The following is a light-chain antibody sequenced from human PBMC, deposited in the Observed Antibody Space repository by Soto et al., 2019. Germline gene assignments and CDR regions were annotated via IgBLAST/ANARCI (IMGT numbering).Light chain of an antibody. J-gene: IGKJ4*01. CDR1: QSIGSY. Sequence: EIVLTQSPTTLSLSPGERATLSCRASQSIGSYLNWFLQKPGQAPRLLIYESANRATGIPARFSGSGSGTDFSLTISSLEPEDFATYFCKQSSAFPLTFGGGTKVEIK. CDR3: KQSSAFPLT. CDR2: ESA. V-gene: IGKV3-11*01.